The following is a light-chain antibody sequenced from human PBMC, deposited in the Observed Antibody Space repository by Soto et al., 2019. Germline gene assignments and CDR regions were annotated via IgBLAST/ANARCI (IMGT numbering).Light chain of an antibody. CDR3: SSYTSSSTPPYV. J-gene: IGLJ1*01. V-gene: IGLV2-14*01. CDR2: EVS. CDR1: SSDVGGYNY. Sequence: QSLLTQPASVSGSPGQSITISCTGTSSDVGGYNYVSWYQQHPGKAPKLMIYEVSNRPSGVSNRFSGSKSGNTASLTISGLQAEDEADYYCSSYTSSSTPPYVFGTGTKVTVL.